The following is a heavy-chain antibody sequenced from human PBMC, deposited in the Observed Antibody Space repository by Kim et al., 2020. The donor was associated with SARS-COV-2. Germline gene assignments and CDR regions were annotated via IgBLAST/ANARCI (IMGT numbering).Heavy chain of an antibody. CDR2: IYHSGST. CDR1: GGSISSSNW. D-gene: IGHD3-10*01. J-gene: IGHJ4*02. CDR3: ARDLFSWDGSGSYFAV. Sequence: SETLSLTCAVSGGSISSSNWWSWVRQPPGKGLEWIGEIYHSGSTNYNPSLKSRVTISVDKSKNQFSLKLSSVTAADTAVYYCARDLFSWDGSGSYFAVWGQGTLVTVSS. V-gene: IGHV4-4*02.